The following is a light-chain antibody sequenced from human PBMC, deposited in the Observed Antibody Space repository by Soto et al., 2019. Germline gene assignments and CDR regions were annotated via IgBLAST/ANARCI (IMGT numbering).Light chain of an antibody. CDR1: TSNIGNNY. V-gene: IGLV1-51*01. CDR3: GTWDNSLSAGV. CDR2: DNN. Sequence: QSVLTQPPSVSAAPGQKVIISCSGSTSNIGNNYVSWYQQFPGAAPKLLIYDNNRRPSGIPDRFTGSKSGTSATLGITGLQTGDEADYFCGTWDNSLSAGVFGVGTKVTVL. J-gene: IGLJ3*02.